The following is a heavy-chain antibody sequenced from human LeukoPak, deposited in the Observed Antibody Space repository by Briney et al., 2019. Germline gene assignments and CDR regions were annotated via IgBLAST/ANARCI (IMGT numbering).Heavy chain of an antibody. Sequence: GGSLRLSCAASGFTVSSNYMSWVRQAPGKGLEWVSVIYSGGSTYYADSVKGRFTISRDNSKNTLYLQMNSLRAEDTAVYYCGRDEWVGDVGYDCWGQGTLVTVSS. CDR3: GRDEWVGDVGYDC. CDR2: IYSGGST. CDR1: GFTVSSNY. J-gene: IGHJ4*02. D-gene: IGHD3-10*01. V-gene: IGHV3-53*01.